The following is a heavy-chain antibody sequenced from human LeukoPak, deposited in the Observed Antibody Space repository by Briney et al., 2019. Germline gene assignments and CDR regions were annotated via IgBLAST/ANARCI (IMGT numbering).Heavy chain of an antibody. D-gene: IGHD3-10*01. J-gene: IGHJ4*02. CDR1: GFTFSNYA. CDR3: AENDYASGSYYYFDY. CDR2: IRLDGSNK. V-gene: IGHV3-30*02. Sequence: TGGSLRLSCAASGFTFSNYAMHWVRQAPGKGLEWVAFIRLDGSNKYYADSVKGRFTISRDNSKNTLYLQMNSLRAEDTAVYYCAENDYASGSYYYFDYWGQGTLVTVSS.